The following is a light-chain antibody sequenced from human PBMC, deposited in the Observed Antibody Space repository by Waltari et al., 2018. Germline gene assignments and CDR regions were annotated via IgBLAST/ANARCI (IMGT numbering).Light chain of an antibody. V-gene: IGKV1-5*03. CDR1: QSFSNS. CDR3: QQYKSYPYT. J-gene: IGKJ2*01. Sequence: DIQMTQSPSTLSASVGDRVTIPCRASQSFSNSLAWYQQKPGKAPKALIYKASNLESGVPSRFSGSGSGTEFTLTISSLQPDDFATYYCQQYKSYPYTFGQGTRLEIK. CDR2: KAS.